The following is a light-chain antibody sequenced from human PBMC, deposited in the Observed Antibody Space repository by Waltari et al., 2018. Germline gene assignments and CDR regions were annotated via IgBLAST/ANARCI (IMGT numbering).Light chain of an antibody. CDR2: GDT. CDR3: QVWDSKTNQYV. CDR1: NIGGES. Sequence: SYVLTQPPSVSVAPGQTATITCGGNNIGGESVHWYRQKPAQAPVVVVDGDTNRPSGIPERFTGSNSGNTATLTISRVEAGDEADYFCQVWDSKTNQYVFGTGTKVTVL. J-gene: IGLJ1*01. V-gene: IGLV3-21*02.